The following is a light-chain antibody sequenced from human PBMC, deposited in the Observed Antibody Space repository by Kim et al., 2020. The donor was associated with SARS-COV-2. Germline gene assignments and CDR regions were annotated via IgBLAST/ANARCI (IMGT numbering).Light chain of an antibody. CDR2: QDS. CDR3: QAWDDSSVVV. Sequence: YELTQPPSVSVSPGQTASITCSGHGLGEKFVSWYQQKPGQSPVLVINQDSKRPSGIPERFSGSNSGNAATLTISGTQTMDEADYYCQAWDDSSVVVFGGGTQLTVL. V-gene: IGLV3-1*01. J-gene: IGLJ3*02. CDR1: GLGEKF.